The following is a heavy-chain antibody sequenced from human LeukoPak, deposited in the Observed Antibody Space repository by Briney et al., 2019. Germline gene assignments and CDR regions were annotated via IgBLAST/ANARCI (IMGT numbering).Heavy chain of an antibody. D-gene: IGHD1-14*01. V-gene: IGHV4-59*08. CDR1: GGSISSYY. CDR3: ARHGLDWYFDL. J-gene: IGHJ2*01. Sequence: SETLSLTCTVSGGSISSYYWSWIRQPPGKGLEWIGYIYYSGSTNYNPSPKSRVTISVDTSKNQFSLKLSSVTAADTAVYYCARHGLDWYFDLWGRGTLVTVSS. CDR2: IYYSGST.